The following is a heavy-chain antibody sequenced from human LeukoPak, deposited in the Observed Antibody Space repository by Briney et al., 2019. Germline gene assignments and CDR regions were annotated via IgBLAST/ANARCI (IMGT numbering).Heavy chain of an antibody. CDR1: GGSINSYF. CDR3: ARDGALDYGDYWYFDL. V-gene: IGHV4-4*07. CDR2: FHPSGKT. J-gene: IGHJ2*01. D-gene: IGHD4-17*01. Sequence: SETLSLTCTVSGGSINSYFWTWIRQPAGKGLECLGRFHPSGKTNYNPSIKSRVTMSLDTSKNQYSLKLTSVTDADTAVYYCARDGALDYGDYWYFDLWGRGTLVTVSS.